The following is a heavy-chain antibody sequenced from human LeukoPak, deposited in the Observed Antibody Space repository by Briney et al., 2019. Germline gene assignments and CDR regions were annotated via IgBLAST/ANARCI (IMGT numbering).Heavy chain of an antibody. V-gene: IGHV3-11*04. J-gene: IGHJ4*02. CDR3: ARGGSRGYDFWSGSYYFDY. CDR2: ISSSGSTI. D-gene: IGHD3-3*01. CDR1: GFTFSDYY. Sequence: PGGSLRLSCAASGFTFSDYYMTWIRQAPGKGLEWISYISSSGSTIYYADSVKGRFTISRDNAKNSLYLQMNSLRAEDTVVYYCARGGSRGYDFWSGSYYFDYWGQGTLVTVSS.